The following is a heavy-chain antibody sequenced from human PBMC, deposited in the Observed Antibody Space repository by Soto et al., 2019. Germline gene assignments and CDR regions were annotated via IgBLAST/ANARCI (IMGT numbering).Heavy chain of an antibody. CDR3: VKDLRPNRGWFGP. CDR2: ISGDGTRT. J-gene: IGHJ5*02. Sequence: GGTLRLSCAASGFNFYNYAMTWVRQAPGKGLEWVSGISGDGTRTYYGDSVKGRFTISRDNSKNTVFLQMNSLRAEDTALYYCVKDLRPNRGWFGPWGQGTRVTVSS. D-gene: IGHD3-3*01. CDR1: GFNFYNYA. V-gene: IGHV3-23*01.